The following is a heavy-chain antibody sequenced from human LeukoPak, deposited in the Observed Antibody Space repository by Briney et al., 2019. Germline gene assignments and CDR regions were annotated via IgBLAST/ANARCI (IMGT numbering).Heavy chain of an antibody. Sequence: ASVKVSCKASGYTFTSYDINWVRQATGQGLEWMGWINPNSGNTGYAQKFQGRVTMTRNTSISTAYMELSSLRSEDTAVYYCARPQRTYYYYYMDVWGKGTTVTVSS. CDR3: ARPQRTYYYYYMDV. V-gene: IGHV1-8*01. CDR2: INPNSGNT. CDR1: GYTFTSYD. J-gene: IGHJ6*03. D-gene: IGHD6-25*01.